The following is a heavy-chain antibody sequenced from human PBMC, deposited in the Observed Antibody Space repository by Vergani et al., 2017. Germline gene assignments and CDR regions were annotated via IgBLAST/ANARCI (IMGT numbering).Heavy chain of an antibody. CDR1: GGTFSSYA. V-gene: IGHV1-69*13. J-gene: IGHJ6*02. CDR2: IIPIFGTA. CDR3: ARQLLYCSGGSCYGYYYYYGMDV. Sequence: QVQLVQSGAEVKKPGSSVKVSCKASGGTFSSYAISWVRQAPGQGLEWMGRIIPIFGTANYAQKFQGRVTITADESTSTAYMELSSLRSEDTDVYYCARQLLYCSGGSCYGYYYYYGMDVWGQGTTVTVSS. D-gene: IGHD2-15*01.